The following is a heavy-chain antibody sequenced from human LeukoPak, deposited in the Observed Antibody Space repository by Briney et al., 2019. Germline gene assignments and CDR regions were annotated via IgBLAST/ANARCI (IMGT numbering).Heavy chain of an antibody. J-gene: IGHJ5*02. CDR3: ARLNNWFDP. V-gene: IGHV3-53*01. Sequence: GGSLRLSCAASGFTVSSNDMSWVRQAPGKGLEWVSVIYSGGSPYYADSVKGRFTISRDNAKNSLYLQMNSLRAEDTAVYYCARLNNWFDPWGQGTLVTVSS. CDR1: GFTVSSND. CDR2: IYSGGSP.